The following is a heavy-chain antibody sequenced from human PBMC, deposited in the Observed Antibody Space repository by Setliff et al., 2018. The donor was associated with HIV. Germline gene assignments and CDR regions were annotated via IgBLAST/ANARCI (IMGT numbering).Heavy chain of an antibody. CDR1: GYTFTDNY. J-gene: IGHJ4*02. Sequence: ASVKVSCKASGYTFTDNYIHWVRQAPGQGLEWMAWINSASGGTNYAQNFQGRVTVTRDTSINTVYLEVNGLKSDDTAVYYCTGDLGSSGWLSFFDYWGQGTLVTVSS. CDR3: TGDLGSSGWLSFFDY. V-gene: IGHV1-2*02. D-gene: IGHD6-19*01. CDR2: INSASGGT.